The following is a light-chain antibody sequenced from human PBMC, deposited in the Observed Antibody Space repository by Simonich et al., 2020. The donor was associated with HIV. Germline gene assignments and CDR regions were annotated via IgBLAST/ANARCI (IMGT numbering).Light chain of an antibody. J-gene: IGLJ2*01. CDR1: SSDVDDSNY. CDR2: HVS. Sequence: QSALTQPASVSGSPGQSITISCTGTSSDVDDSNYVFWYQQHPGKVPKLMIYHVSTRPSGVSNRFSGSKSGNTASLTISGLQAEDEADYYCSSYTSSSTLLFGGGTKVTVL. CDR3: SSYTSSSTLL. V-gene: IGLV2-14*03.